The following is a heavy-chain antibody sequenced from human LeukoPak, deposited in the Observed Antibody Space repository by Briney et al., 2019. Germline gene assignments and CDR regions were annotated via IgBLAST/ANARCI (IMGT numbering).Heavy chain of an antibody. J-gene: IGHJ4*02. CDR1: GFTFSDYW. D-gene: IGHD2-2*01. Sequence: GGSLRLSCTASGFTFSDYWMTWIRQAPGKGLEWVSYISSSGSSINYADSVKGRFTISRDNSKNTLYLQMNSLRADDMAVYYCVRWGSTSCYDYWGQGTLVTVSS. V-gene: IGHV3-11*04. CDR3: VRWGSTSCYDY. CDR2: ISSSGSSI.